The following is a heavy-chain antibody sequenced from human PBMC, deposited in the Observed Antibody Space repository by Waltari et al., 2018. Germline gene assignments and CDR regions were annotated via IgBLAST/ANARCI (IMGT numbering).Heavy chain of an antibody. CDR1: GFTVGSNY. V-gene: IGHV3-53*01. CDR2: IYSGGST. J-gene: IGHJ4*02. CDR3: AIGLAYCGGDCGDY. D-gene: IGHD2-21*01. Sequence: EVQLVESGGGLIQPGGSLRLSCVASGFTVGSNYMSWVRQAPGKGLEWVSVIYSGGSTYYADSLKGRFTIARDNSKTTLYLHMNSLRAEDTAVYYCAIGLAYCGGDCGDYWGQGTLVTVSS.